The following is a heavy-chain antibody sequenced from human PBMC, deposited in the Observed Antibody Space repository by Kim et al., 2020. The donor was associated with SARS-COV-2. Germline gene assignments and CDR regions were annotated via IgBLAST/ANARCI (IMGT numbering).Heavy chain of an antibody. Sequence: ASVKVSCKASGYTFTSYAMNWVRQAPGQGLEWMGWINTNTGNPTYAQGFTGRFVFSLDTSVSTAYLQISSLKAEDTAVYYCARDSSGYYYGSSYYYYGMDVWGQGTTVTVSS. CDR1: GYTFTSYA. CDR3: ARDSSGYYYGSSYYYYGMDV. D-gene: IGHD3-22*01. V-gene: IGHV7-4-1*02. CDR2: INTNTGNP. J-gene: IGHJ6*02.